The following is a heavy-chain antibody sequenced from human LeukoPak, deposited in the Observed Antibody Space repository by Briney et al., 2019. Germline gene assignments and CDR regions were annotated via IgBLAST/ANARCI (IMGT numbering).Heavy chain of an antibody. CDR3: ARRLRAFGYYYYAMDV. CDR1: GGSISSYY. D-gene: IGHD2/OR15-2a*01. Sequence: SETLSLTCTVSGGSISSYYWSWIRQPPGKGLERIGYIYYSGSINYSPSLKNRVTISVDTSKKQFSLKLSSVTAADTAVYYCARRLRAFGYYYYAMDVWGQGTTVTVSS. J-gene: IGHJ6*02. V-gene: IGHV4-59*08. CDR2: IYYSGSI.